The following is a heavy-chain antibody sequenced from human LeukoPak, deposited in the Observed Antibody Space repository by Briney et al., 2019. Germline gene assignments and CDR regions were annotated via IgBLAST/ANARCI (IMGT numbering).Heavy chain of an antibody. V-gene: IGHV3-7*01. J-gene: IGHJ4*02. CDR1: GFTFSSYW. CDR3: ARSRFNDYGDYGDY. Sequence: PGGSLRLSCSASGFTFSSYWMSWVRQAPGKGLEWVANIKQDGSEKYYVDSVKGRFTISRDNAKNSLYLQMNSLRAEDTAVYYCARSRFNDYGDYGDYWGQGTLVTVSS. D-gene: IGHD4-17*01. CDR2: IKQDGSEK.